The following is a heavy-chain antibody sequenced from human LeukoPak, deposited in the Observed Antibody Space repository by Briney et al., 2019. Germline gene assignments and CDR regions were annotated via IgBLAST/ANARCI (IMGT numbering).Heavy chain of an antibody. CDR3: ARDLHYYVAMDV. V-gene: IGHV3-53*01. CDR1: GDSISSSTYY. Sequence: TSETLSLTCTVSGDSISSSTYYWGWIRQPPGKGLEWVSSIGSDNKPHYSESVKGRFAISRDNSKSMLFLQLNSLRAEDTALYYCARDLHYYVAMDVWGQGTTVTVSS. J-gene: IGHJ6*02. CDR2: IGSDNKP. D-gene: IGHD3-10*02.